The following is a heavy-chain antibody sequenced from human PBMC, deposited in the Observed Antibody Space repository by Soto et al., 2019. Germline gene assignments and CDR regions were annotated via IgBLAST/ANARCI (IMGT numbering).Heavy chain of an antibody. D-gene: IGHD6-19*01. V-gene: IGHV4-61*01. CDR2: IYYSVST. Sequence: QVQLQESGPGLVKPSETLSLTCTVSGGSVSSGSYYWSWIRQPPGKGLEWIGYIYYSVSTNYNPSLKSRVTISVDTSKNQSSLKVSSVTAADPAVYYCASYSSGWYDVIYWGQGTLVTVSS. J-gene: IGHJ4*02. CDR1: GGSVSSGSYY. CDR3: ASYSSGWYDVIY.